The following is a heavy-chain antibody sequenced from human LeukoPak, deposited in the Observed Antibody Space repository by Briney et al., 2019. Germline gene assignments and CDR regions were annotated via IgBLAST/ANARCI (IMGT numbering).Heavy chain of an antibody. D-gene: IGHD1-26*01. CDR2: ISYDGGKK. CDR3: ATSPPLHYSGSYETFDY. J-gene: IGHJ4*02. CDR1: GFTFSTYT. V-gene: IGHV3-30-3*01. Sequence: GRSLRLSCAASGFTFSTYTMHWVRQAPGKGLECVTFISYDGGKKYTADSVKGRFTISRDNSKNTLYLQMDNLRTEDTAVYYCATSPPLHYSGSYETFDYWGQGTLVTVSS.